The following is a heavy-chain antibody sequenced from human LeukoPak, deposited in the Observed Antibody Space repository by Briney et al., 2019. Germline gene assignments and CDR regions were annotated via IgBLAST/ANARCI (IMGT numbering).Heavy chain of an antibody. D-gene: IGHD5-24*01. J-gene: IGHJ4*02. CDR3: AREGKWLQLRYFDY. CDR1: GFTVSSNY. V-gene: IGHV3-53*01. CDR2: IHTGGST. Sequence: PGGSLRLSCAASGFTVSSNYMGWVRQAPGKGLEWVSVIHTGGSTYYADSVKGRFTISRDTSNNTLYLQMNSLRAEDTAVYYCAREGKWLQLRYFDYWGQGTLVTVSS.